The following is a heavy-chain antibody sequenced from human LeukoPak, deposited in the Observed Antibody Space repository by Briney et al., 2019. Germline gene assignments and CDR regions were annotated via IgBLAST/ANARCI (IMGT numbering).Heavy chain of an antibody. Sequence: GGSLRLSCAASGFTFSSYAMSWVRQAPGKGLEWVSAISGSGGSTYYADSVKGRFTISRDNSKNTLYLQMSSLRAEDTAVYYCAKDRDFWSKGWFDPWGQGTLVTVSS. CDR2: ISGSGGST. D-gene: IGHD3-3*01. CDR3: AKDRDFWSKGWFDP. V-gene: IGHV3-23*01. CDR1: GFTFSSYA. J-gene: IGHJ5*02.